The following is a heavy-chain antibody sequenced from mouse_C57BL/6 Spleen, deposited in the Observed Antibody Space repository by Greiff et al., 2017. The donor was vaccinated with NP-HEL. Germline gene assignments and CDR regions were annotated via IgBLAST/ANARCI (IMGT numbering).Heavy chain of an antibody. CDR3: ERSDLITTVVDSYFDY. V-gene: IGHV1-78*01. D-gene: IGHD1-1*01. CDR2: IYPRDGST. CDR1: GYTFTDHT. J-gene: IGHJ2*01. Sequence: VQLQQSDAELVKPGASVKISCKVSGYTFTDHTIHWMKQRPEQGLEWIGYIYPRDGSTKYNEKFKGKATLTADKSSSTAYMQLNSLTSEDSAVYFGERSDLITTVVDSYFDYWGQGTTLTVSS.